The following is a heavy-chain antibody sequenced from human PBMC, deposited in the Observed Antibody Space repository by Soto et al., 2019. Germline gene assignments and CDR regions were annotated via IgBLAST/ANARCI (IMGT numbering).Heavy chain of an antibody. J-gene: IGHJ6*02. D-gene: IGHD6-19*01. CDR2: ISYDGSNK. CDR1: GFTFSSYG. Sequence: GGSLRLSCAASGFTFSSYGMHWVRQAPGKGLEWVAVISYDGSNKYYADSVKGRFTIPRDNSKNTLYLQMNSLRAEDTAVYYCAKGYSSGWGHYYYYYYGMDVWGQGTLVTVSS. V-gene: IGHV3-30*18. CDR3: AKGYSSGWGHYYYYYYGMDV.